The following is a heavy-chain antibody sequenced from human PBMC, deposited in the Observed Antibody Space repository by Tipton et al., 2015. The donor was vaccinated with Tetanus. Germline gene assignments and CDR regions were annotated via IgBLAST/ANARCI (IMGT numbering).Heavy chain of an antibody. Sequence: TLSLTCTVSGGSINRYYWSWFRQSPGKGLEWIGYINYSGTTNYASSLQSRVIISVDTSKNQFSLKLNSVTAADTAVYYCPRDREYYGSVSHGMDVCGQGTRVTVSS. CDR2: INYSGTT. D-gene: IGHD3-10*01. J-gene: IGHJ6*02. V-gene: IGHV4-59*01. CDR3: PRDREYYGSVSHGMDV. CDR1: GGSINRYY.